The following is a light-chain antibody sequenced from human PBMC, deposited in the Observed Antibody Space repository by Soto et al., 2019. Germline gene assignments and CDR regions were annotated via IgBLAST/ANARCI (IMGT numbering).Light chain of an antibody. CDR1: SSDIGGYNS. CDR2: EVS. V-gene: IGLV2-14*01. CDR3: SSYTTTSTLHV. Sequence: QSAPTQPASVSGSPGQSITISCTGTSSDIGGYNSVSWYQQHPGKPPKLLIFEVSNRPSEVSNRVSGSKSGNTASLTISGLQAEDEADYYCSSYTTTSTLHVFGTGTKLTVL. J-gene: IGLJ1*01.